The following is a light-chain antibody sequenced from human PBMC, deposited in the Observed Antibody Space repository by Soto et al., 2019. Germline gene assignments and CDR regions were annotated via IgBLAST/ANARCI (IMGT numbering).Light chain of an antibody. J-gene: IGKJ1*01. CDR1: QSISSNS. V-gene: IGKV3-20*01. CDR2: GAS. Sequence: EIVLTQSPGTLYLSPGERATLSSRASQSISSNSLAWYQQKPGHAPRLRIYGASSRAAGIPDRLSGSGSRTDFTLTISRQEPEDFAVYYCQQKGDSPTFGQGTKV. CDR3: QQKGDSPT.